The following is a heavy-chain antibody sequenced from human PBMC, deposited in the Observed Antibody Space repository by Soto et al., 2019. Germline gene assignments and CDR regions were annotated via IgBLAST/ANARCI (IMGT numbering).Heavy chain of an antibody. CDR3: ARDRDFWSGYHRHNWCDP. V-gene: IGHV4-30-4*01. Sequence: QVQLQESGPGLVKPSQTLSLTCTVSGGSISSGDYYWSWIRQPPGKGLEWIGYIYYSGSTYYNPSLKSRVTISVDTSKNRFSLKLSSVTAADTAVYYCARDRDFWSGYHRHNWCDPWGQGTLVTVSS. D-gene: IGHD3-3*01. CDR2: IYYSGST. CDR1: GGSISSGDYY. J-gene: IGHJ5*02.